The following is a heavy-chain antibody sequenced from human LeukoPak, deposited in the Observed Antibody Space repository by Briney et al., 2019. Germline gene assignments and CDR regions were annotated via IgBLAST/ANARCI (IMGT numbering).Heavy chain of an antibody. J-gene: IGHJ4*02. CDR2: IGPTGTDR. CDR3: ATETIGRHYDY. Sequence: PGGSLRLSCAASGFTFSSHEMNWVRQAPGKGLEWVSSIGPTGTDRYYADSVRGRFTISRDNAKNSMYLQMDSLRDEDTAVYYCATETIGRHYDYWGQGTLLTVSS. V-gene: IGHV3-48*03. CDR1: GFTFSSHE. D-gene: IGHD1-14*01.